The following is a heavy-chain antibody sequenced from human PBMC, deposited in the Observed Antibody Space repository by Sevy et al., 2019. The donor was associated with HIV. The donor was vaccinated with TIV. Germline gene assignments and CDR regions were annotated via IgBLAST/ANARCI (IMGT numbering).Heavy chain of an antibody. CDR1: GYSFTSYE. D-gene: IGHD2-21*02. CDR2: INPSGGST. J-gene: IGHJ4*02. Sequence: ASVKVSCKASGYSFTSYEIHWVRQAPGQGLEWMGIINPSGGSTSYAQKFQDRVTMIRDTSTTTVYMELSSLRSEDTAVYFCVRLRACGGDCYYYHFWGQGILVTVSS. V-gene: IGHV1-46*01. CDR3: VRLRACGGDCYYYHF.